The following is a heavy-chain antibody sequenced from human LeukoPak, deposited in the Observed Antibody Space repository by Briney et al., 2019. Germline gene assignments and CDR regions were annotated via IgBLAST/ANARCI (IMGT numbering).Heavy chain of an antibody. V-gene: IGHV3-23*01. D-gene: IGHD3-22*01. CDR2: ISGSGGST. CDR3: AKEEGYYDSSGYSIPYYYYYMDV. J-gene: IGHJ6*03. Sequence: GGSLRLSCAASGFTFSSYAMSWVRQAPGKGLEWVSAISGSGGSTYYADSVKGRFTISRDNSKNTLYLQMNSLRAEDTAVYYCAKEEGYYDSSGYSIPYYYYYMDVWGKGTTVTISS. CDR1: GFTFSSYA.